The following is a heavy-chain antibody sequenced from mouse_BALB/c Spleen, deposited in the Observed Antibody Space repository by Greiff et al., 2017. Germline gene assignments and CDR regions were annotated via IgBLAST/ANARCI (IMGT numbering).Heavy chain of an antibody. V-gene: IGHV14-4*02. J-gene: IGHJ4*01. Sequence: VQLQQSGAELVRSGASVKLSCTASGFNIKDYYMHWVKQRPEQGLEWIGWIDPENGDTEYAPKFQGKATMTAATSSNTAYLQLSSLTSEDTAVYYCKPHYYGSSYAMDYWGQGTSVTVSS. CDR3: KPHYYGSSYAMDY. D-gene: IGHD1-1*01. CDR1: GFNIKDYY. CDR2: IDPENGDT.